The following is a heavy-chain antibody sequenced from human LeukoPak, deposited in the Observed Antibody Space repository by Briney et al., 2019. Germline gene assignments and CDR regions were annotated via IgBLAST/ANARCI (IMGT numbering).Heavy chain of an antibody. CDR2: IYYSGST. CDR1: GGSISSYY. Sequence: SETLSLTCTVSGGSISSYYWSWIRQPPGKGLEWIGYIYYSGSTNYNPSLKSRVTISADTSKNQFSLKLSSVTAADTAVYYCARDLYGDYPRGYYGMDVWGKGTTVTVSS. D-gene: IGHD4-17*01. J-gene: IGHJ6*04. CDR3: ARDLYGDYPRGYYGMDV. V-gene: IGHV4-59*01.